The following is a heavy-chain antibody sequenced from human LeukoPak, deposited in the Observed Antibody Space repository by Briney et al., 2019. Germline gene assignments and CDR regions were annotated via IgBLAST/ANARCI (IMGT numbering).Heavy chain of an antibody. J-gene: IGHJ4*02. V-gene: IGHV3-23*01. D-gene: IGHD2-15*01. Sequence: PGGSLRLSCAASGFTFRNYGITWVRQAPGKGLEWVSGISGSSGSTYYADSVKGRFTISRDNSKNTLYLQMNSLRDEDTAVYYCAKSGLNRFDYWGQGALVTVSS. CDR2: ISGSSGST. CDR3: AKSGLNRFDY. CDR1: GFTFRNYG.